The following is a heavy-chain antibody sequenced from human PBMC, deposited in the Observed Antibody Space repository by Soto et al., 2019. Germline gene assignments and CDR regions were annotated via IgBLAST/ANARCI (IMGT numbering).Heavy chain of an antibody. J-gene: IGHJ4*02. V-gene: IGHV3-7*03. CDR1: GFTFSSYW. Sequence: EVQLVESGGGLVQPGGSLRLSCAASGFTFSSYWMSWVRQAPGKGLEWVANIKQDGSEKYYVDSVKGRFTISRDNAKNSLYLQMNGLRAEDTAVYYCARVGVWDSSGHAPYYFDYWGQGTLVTVSS. D-gene: IGHD3-22*01. CDR3: ARVGVWDSSGHAPYYFDY. CDR2: IKQDGSEK.